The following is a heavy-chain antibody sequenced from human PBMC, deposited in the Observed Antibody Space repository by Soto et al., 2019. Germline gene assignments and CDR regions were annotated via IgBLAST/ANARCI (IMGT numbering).Heavy chain of an antibody. V-gene: IGHV4-39*01. CDR1: GGSVSSSSYS. CDR2: IYSSENT. D-gene: IGHD2-2*03. Sequence: QLQVQESGPGLVKPSETLSLTCTVSGGSVSSSSYSWGWIRQSPGKGLEWIGTIYSSENTYYNPSLRSRVTISVDTSKNEFSLRLSSVTAADTAVYYCARLNGYCISTNCHGYYGMDVWGQGTTVTVSS. J-gene: IGHJ6*02. CDR3: ARLNGYCISTNCHGYYGMDV.